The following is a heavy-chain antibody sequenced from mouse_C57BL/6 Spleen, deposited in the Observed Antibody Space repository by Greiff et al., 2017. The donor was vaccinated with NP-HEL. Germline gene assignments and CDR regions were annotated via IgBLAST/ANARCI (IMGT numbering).Heavy chain of an antibody. CDR1: GYAFSSSW. V-gene: IGHV1-82*01. Sequence: VQLQQSGPELVKPGASVKISCKASGYAFSSSWMNWVKQRPGKGLEWIGRIYPGDGDTNYNGKFKGKAKLTVEKASSTAYMQLSSLTSEDSAVYFWALIYYDYDGEYAMDYWGQGTSVTVCS. CDR2: IYPGDGDT. D-gene: IGHD2-4*01. J-gene: IGHJ4*01. CDR3: ALIYYDYDGEYAMDY.